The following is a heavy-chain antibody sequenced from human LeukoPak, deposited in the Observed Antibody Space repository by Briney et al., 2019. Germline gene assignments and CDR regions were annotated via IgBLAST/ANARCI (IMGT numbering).Heavy chain of an antibody. J-gene: IGHJ6*04. D-gene: IGHD2-2*01. CDR1: GFTFSDNW. V-gene: IGHV3-7*01. CDR3: ATRYCSIAACRASSYKCMDD. Sequence: GGSLRLSCAASGFTFSDNWMTWVRKAPGKGLEWVANINQDGGGRYYVDSVQGRFIISRDNAQNSVHLQMNSLRAEDTAVYYCATRYCSIAACRASSYKCMDDWGKGTTVIVSS. CDR2: INQDGGGR.